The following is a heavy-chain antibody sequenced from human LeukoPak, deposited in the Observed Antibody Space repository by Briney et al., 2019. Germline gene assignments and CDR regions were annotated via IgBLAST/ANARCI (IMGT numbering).Heavy chain of an antibody. CDR2: IRNDGLNK. V-gene: IGHV3-30*02. D-gene: IGHD3-10*01. Sequence: AGSLRLSSAASGFTFSSYGMHWVRQAPGKGLGWVAFIRNDGLNKYYVDSVKGRFTLSRDNSKNTLYLQMNSLRGEDTAVYSCARGETARRGSFDYWGQGNLVTVSS. J-gene: IGHJ4*02. CDR3: ARGETARRGSFDY. CDR1: GFTFSSYG.